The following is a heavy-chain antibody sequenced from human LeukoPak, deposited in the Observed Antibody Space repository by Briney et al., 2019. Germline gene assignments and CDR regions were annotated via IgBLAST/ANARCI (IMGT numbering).Heavy chain of an antibody. CDR2: ISYDGSNK. J-gene: IGHJ5*02. V-gene: IGHV3-30-3*01. CDR1: GFTVSSNY. CDR3: ARGTPYSSSWYDWFDP. D-gene: IGHD6-13*01. Sequence: GGSLRLSCAASGFTVSSNYMSWVRQAPGKGLEWVAVISYDGSNKYYADSVKGRFTISRDNSKNTLYLQMNSLGAEDTAVYYCARGTPYSSSWYDWFDPWGQGTLVTVSS.